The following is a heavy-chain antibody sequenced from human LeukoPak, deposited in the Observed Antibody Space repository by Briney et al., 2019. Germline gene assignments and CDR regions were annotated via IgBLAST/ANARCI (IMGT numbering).Heavy chain of an antibody. J-gene: IGHJ4*02. CDR3: ATENYDRSGYYYAD. V-gene: IGHV5-51*01. CDR1: GYRFTSYW. CDR2: IYPGDSDT. Sequence: GESLQISCKGSGYRFTSYWIGWVRQLPGKGLEWMGMIYPGDSDTRYSPSFQGQVTISADKSISTAYLQWSSLKASDTAMYYRATENYDRSGYYYADWAQGTLVTVSS. D-gene: IGHD3-22*01.